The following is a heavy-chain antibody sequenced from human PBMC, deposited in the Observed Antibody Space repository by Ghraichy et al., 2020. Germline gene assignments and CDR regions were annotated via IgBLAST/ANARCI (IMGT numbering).Heavy chain of an antibody. CDR1: GYTFTGYY. D-gene: IGHD3-16*02. J-gene: IGHJ3*02. Sequence: ASVKVSCKASGYTFTGYYMHWVRQAPGQGLEWMGWINPNSGGTNYAQKFQGRVTMTRDTSISTAYMELSRLRSDDTAVYYCARDLYDYVWGSYRSAFDIWGQGKMVTVSS. CDR2: INPNSGGT. CDR3: ARDLYDYVWGSYRSAFDI. V-gene: IGHV1-2*02.